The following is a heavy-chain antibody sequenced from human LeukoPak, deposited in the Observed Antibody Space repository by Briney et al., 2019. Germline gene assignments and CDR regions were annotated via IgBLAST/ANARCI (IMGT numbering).Heavy chain of an antibody. Sequence: ASVKVSCKASGYTFTGYYMHWVRQAPGQGLEWMGWINPNSGGTNYAQKFQGRVTMTRDTSISTAYMELSRLRSGDTAVYYCARGDIVVVPAAIRGWFDPWGQGTLVTVSS. CDR1: GYTFTGYY. D-gene: IGHD2-2*02. J-gene: IGHJ5*02. CDR2: INPNSGGT. V-gene: IGHV1-2*02. CDR3: ARGDIVVVPAAIRGWFDP.